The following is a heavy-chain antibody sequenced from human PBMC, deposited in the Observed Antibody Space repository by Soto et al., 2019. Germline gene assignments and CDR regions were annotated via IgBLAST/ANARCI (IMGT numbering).Heavy chain of an antibody. J-gene: IGHJ4*02. V-gene: IGHV1-8*01. CDR2: TNPNSGNS. CDR1: GYTFTSYD. Sequence: QVQLVQSGAEVKKPGASVKVSCKASGYTFTSYDINWVRQATGQGLEWMGWTNPNSGNSGYAQKFQGRVTMTRNTSISTAYMELGRLISADTAVYYCARITSGRRRADYWGQGTLVTVSS. D-gene: IGHD1-26*01. CDR3: ARITSGRRRADY.